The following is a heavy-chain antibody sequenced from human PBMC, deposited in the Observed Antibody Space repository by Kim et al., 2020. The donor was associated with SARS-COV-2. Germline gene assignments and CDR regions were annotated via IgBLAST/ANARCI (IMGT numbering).Heavy chain of an antibody. CDR1: GFSFSTVG. Sequence: GGSLRLSCAASGFSFSTVGMNWVRQAPGKGLEWVSGISRSGETTYYADSVKGRFTISRDNSKNTLSLQLDNLRAEDTAVYYCTNLWEYGSWGQGAQVTVS. CDR2: ISRSGETT. V-gene: IGHV3-23*01. D-gene: IGHD3-16*01. CDR3: TNLWEYGS. J-gene: IGHJ5*02.